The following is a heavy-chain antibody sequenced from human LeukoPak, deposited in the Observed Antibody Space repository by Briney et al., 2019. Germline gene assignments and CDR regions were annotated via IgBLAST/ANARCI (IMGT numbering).Heavy chain of an antibody. CDR1: GSNFANYW. CDR2: FYPCDSHP. V-gene: IGHV5-51*01. J-gene: IGHJ4*02. CDR3: ARLFPGGQWLHRGPDY. Sequence: GXSLKISCKASGSNFANYWIGWVRQVPGKGLESMGIFYPCDSHPRHRPSFQPQVTISPHKSITPASLPCSSLKASDTAMYYCARLFPGGQWLHRGPDYWGQGTLVTVSS. D-gene: IGHD6-19*01.